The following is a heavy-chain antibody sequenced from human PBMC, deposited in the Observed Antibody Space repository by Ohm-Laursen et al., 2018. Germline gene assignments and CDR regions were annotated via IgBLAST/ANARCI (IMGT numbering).Heavy chain of an antibody. V-gene: IGHV4-4*07. CDR1: AGSINSYW. CDR3: ARGHTFSGGWFDP. CDR2: IYTSGST. Sequence: SETLSLTCPVSAGSINSYWFNWIRQSAGKRLEWIGRIYTSGSTNYNPSLKSRVTMSVDTSKNQFSLKLSSVTAADTAVYYCARGHTFSGGWFDPWGQGTLVTVSS. J-gene: IGHJ5*02. D-gene: IGHD3-10*01.